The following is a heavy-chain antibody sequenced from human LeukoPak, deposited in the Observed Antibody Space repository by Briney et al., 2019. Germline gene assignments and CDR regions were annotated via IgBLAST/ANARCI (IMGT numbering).Heavy chain of an antibody. Sequence: GGSLRLSCAASGFTFSSYAMSWVRQAPGKGLEWVSGISVSGSSTHYADSVKGRFTISRDYSKNTLFLQMNSLRAEDTAVYYCAKAALDWSHDSWGQGTLVTVSS. V-gene: IGHV3-23*01. J-gene: IGHJ4*02. CDR3: AKAALDWSHDS. CDR2: ISVSGSST. D-gene: IGHD3-9*01. CDR1: GFTFSSYA.